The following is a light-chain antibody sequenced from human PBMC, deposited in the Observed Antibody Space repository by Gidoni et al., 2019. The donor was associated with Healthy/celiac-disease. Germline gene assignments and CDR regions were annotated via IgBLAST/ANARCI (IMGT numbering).Light chain of an antibody. Sequence: EIVLTQSPGTLSLSPGERATLSGRASQSVSSSYLAWNQQKPGQAPRLLIYGASSRATGIPDRFSGSGSGTDFTLTISRLEPEDFAVYYCQQYGSSPRTFGQGTKLEIK. J-gene: IGKJ2*01. CDR3: QQYGSSPRT. CDR2: GAS. V-gene: IGKV3-20*01. CDR1: QSVSSSY.